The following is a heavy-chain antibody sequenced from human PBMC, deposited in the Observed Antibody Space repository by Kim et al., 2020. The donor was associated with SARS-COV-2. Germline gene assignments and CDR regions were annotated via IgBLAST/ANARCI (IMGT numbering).Heavy chain of an antibody. V-gene: IGHV4-59*01. CDR2: IYYIGST. CDR3: ARGSSLTIFGVVGWFDP. Sequence: SETLSLTCTVSGGSISSYYWSWIRQPPGKGLEWIGYIYYIGSTNYNPSLKSRVTISVDTSKNQFSLKLRSVTAADTAVYYCARGSSLTIFGVVGWFDPSGHGTLVTVSS. J-gene: IGHJ5*02. D-gene: IGHD3-3*01. CDR1: GGSISSYY.